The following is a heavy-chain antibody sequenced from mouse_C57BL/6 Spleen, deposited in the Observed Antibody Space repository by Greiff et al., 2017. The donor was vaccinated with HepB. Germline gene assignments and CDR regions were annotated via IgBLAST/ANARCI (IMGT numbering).Heavy chain of an antibody. J-gene: IGHJ2*01. Sequence: VQLKESGPGLVKPSQSLSLTCSVTGYSITSGYYWNWIRQFPGNKLEWMGYISYDGSNNYNPSLKNRISITRDTSKNQFFLKLNAVTTEDTATYYCARDRDYGSSLFDYWGQGTTLTVSS. CDR2: ISYDGSN. CDR3: ARDRDYGSSLFDY. D-gene: IGHD1-1*01. CDR1: GYSITSGYY. V-gene: IGHV3-6*01.